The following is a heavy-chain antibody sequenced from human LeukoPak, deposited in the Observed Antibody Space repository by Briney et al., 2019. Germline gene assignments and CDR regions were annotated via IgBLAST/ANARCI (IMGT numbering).Heavy chain of an antibody. CDR3: ATIGYCSSASCSNFDY. CDR1: GGSISSYY. CDR2: IYYSGTT. V-gene: IGHV4-59*01. J-gene: IGHJ4*02. Sequence: VKPSETLSLTCTVSGGSISSYYWNWIRQPPGKGLEWIGYIYYSGTTNYNPSLKSRVTISVDTSKNRFSLKLSSVTAADTAVYYCATIGYCSSASCSNFDYWGQGTLVTVSS. D-gene: IGHD2-2*03.